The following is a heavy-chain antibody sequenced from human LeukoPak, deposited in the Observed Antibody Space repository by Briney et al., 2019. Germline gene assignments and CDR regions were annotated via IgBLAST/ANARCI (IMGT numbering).Heavy chain of an antibody. D-gene: IGHD3-3*01. V-gene: IGHV3-20*04. CDR1: GFTFDDYG. J-gene: IGHJ4*02. CDR3: AREGFLGRGYYFDY. Sequence: GGSLRLSCAASGFTFDDYGMSWVRQAPGKGLEWVSGINWNGGSTAYADSVKGRFTISRDNAKNSLYLQMNSLRAEDTALYYCAREGFLGRGYYFDYWGQGTLVTVSS. CDR2: INWNGGST.